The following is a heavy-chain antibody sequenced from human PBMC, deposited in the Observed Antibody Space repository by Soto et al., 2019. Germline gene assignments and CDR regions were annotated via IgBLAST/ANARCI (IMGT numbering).Heavy chain of an antibody. CDR2: ISAYNHNT. CDR3: ARDPPPPDY. J-gene: IGHJ4*02. Sequence: QVQLVQSGAEVKKPGASVKVSCKASGYTFASYAISWMRQAPGQGLEWMAWISAYNHNTNYAQKIQGRVTTTTDTSTSPAYMELRSLSFDDTAVNYCARDPPPPDYWGQGTLVTVSS. V-gene: IGHV1-18*01. CDR1: GYTFASYA.